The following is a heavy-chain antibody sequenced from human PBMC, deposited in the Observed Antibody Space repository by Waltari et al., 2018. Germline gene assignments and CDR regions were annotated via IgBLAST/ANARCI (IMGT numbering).Heavy chain of an antibody. CDR1: GFTFSSYA. J-gene: IGHJ3*02. Sequence: EVQLVESGGGLVQPGGSLRLACAASGFTFSSYAMSWVSQAPGKGLEWVSAISGSGGSTYYAASVKGRFTISRDNSKNPLYLQMNSLRAEDTAVYYCAKPLYSRITSDAFDIWGQGTMVTVSS. V-gene: IGHV3-23*04. D-gene: IGHD6-13*01. CDR2: ISGSGGST. CDR3: AKPLYSRITSDAFDI.